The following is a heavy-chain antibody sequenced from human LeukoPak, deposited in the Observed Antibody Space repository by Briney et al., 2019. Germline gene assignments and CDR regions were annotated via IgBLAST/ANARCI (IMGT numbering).Heavy chain of an antibody. Sequence: ASVEVSCKTSGYTFTGNYMHWVRQAPGQGLEWMGWINPKSGDTKYAQKFQGRVTVTRDTSSSTSYLELSRLRSDDTAIYYCARSQHNTFDPWGRGTLVTVSS. CDR2: INPKSGDT. J-gene: IGHJ5*02. CDR3: ARSQHNTFDP. D-gene: IGHD1-1*01. CDR1: GYTFTGNY. V-gene: IGHV1-2*02.